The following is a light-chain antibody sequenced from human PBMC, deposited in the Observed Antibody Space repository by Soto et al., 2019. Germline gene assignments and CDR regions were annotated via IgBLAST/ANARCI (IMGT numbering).Light chain of an antibody. CDR1: QSVTSY. CDR2: GAS. J-gene: IGKJ5*01. V-gene: IGKV3-15*01. Sequence: EIVFTPSPGTLSLSPGERATLSCRASQSVTSYLAWYQQKAGQAPRLLIYGASTRATGIPARFSGSGSGTEFTLTISSLQSEDFAVYHCQQYNNWPPLTFGQGTRLE. CDR3: QQYNNWPPLT.